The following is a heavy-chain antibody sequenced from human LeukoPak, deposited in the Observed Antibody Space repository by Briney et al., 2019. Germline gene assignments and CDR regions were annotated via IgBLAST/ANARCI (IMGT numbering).Heavy chain of an antibody. Sequence: QTGGSLRLSCAASGFTFSSHDMHWVRQTTGKGLEWVSGIGTAGDPYYLDSVKGRFTISRENAKNSLYLQMNSLRAGDTAVYYCARGLRWLPFDYWGQGTLVTVSS. J-gene: IGHJ4*02. CDR1: GFTFSSHD. V-gene: IGHV3-13*05. CDR2: IGTAGDP. D-gene: IGHD5-24*01. CDR3: ARGLRWLPFDY.